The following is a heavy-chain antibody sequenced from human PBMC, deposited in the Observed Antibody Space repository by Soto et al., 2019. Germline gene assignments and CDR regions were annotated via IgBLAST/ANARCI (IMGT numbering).Heavy chain of an antibody. CDR2: IYYSGST. J-gene: IGHJ5*02. V-gene: IGHV4-31*03. CDR1: GGSISSGGYY. CDR3: ARRITMIVVVITNWFDP. Sequence: PSETLSLTCTVSGGSISSGGYYWSWIRQHPGKGLEWIGYIYYSGSTYYNPSLKSRVTISVDTSKNQFSLKLSSVTAADTAVYYCARRITMIVVVITNWFDPWGQGTLVTVSS. D-gene: IGHD3-22*01.